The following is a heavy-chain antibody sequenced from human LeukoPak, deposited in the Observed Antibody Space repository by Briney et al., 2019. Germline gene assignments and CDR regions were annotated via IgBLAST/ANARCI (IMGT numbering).Heavy chain of an antibody. CDR3: AKDNDYDSSGPLDY. D-gene: IGHD3-22*01. CDR1: GLTFDDYA. J-gene: IGHJ4*02. V-gene: IGHV3-9*03. CDR2: ISWNSGSI. Sequence: GRSLRLSCAASGLTFDDYAMHGVRQAPGKGLDWVAGISWNSGSIGYADSVKGRFTISRDNAKNSVYLQMNSLRAEDMALYYCAKDNDYDSSGPLDYWGQGTLVTVSS.